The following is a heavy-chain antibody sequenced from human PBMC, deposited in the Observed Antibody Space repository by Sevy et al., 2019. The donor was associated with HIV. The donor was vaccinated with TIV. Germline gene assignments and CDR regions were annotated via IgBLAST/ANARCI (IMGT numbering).Heavy chain of an antibody. CDR1: GFAFSTHA. D-gene: IGHD1-26*01. J-gene: IGHJ4*01. V-gene: IGHV3-30-3*01. CDR2: ISYDGTET. CDR3: ARDGGYSIKWYPLY. Sequence: GGYLRLSCAASGFAFSTHAMHWVRQAPGKGLECVAVISYDGTETFYAASVEGRFTISRDNSKNMSSLQIIRLRPEDTAVYYCARDGGYSIKWYPLYWGHGTLVTVSS.